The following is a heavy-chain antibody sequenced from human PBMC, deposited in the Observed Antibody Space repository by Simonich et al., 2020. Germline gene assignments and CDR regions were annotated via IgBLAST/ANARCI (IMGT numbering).Heavy chain of an antibody. V-gene: IGHV4-39*01. CDR2: IYCVGST. CDR1: GGSISSSSYY. CDR3: ARHAGFAFDI. Sequence: QLQLQESGPGLVKPSETLSLTCTVSGGSISSSSYYWGWIRQPPGKGLEWIGSIYCVGSTYYNPSLKSRVTISVDTSKNQFSLKRSSVTAADTAVYYCARHAGFAFDIWGQGTMVTVSS. J-gene: IGHJ3*02. D-gene: IGHD6-13*01.